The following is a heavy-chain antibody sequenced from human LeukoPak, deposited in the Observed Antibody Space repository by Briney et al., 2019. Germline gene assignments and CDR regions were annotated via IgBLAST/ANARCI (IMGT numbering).Heavy chain of an antibody. Sequence: GGSLRLSCAASGFTFSSHGTNWVRQAPGKGLEWISYISSGTSVIYYADSVKGRFTVSRDNAKNSLYLQMNSLRAEDTAMYYCAVTTLTTGFDSWGQGTLVTVSS. J-gene: IGHJ4*02. CDR1: GFTFSSHG. CDR3: AVTTLTTGFDS. V-gene: IGHV3-48*01. CDR2: ISSGTSVI. D-gene: IGHD4-17*01.